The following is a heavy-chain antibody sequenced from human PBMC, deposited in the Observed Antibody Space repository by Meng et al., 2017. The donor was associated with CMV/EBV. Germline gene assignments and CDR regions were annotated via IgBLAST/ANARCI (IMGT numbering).Heavy chain of an antibody. Sequence: PCASSGFTFSSYSMNWARQAPGQGLEWVSSISRSSSYIYYADSVNGRFTISRDNAKNSLYLQMNSLRAEDTAVYYCARVRGSSWYDEVDYYYYYGMDVWGQGTTVTVSS. CDR3: ARVRGSSWYDEVDYYYYYGMDV. CDR1: GFTFSSYS. D-gene: IGHD6-13*01. J-gene: IGHJ6*02. V-gene: IGHV3-21*01. CDR2: ISRSSSYI.